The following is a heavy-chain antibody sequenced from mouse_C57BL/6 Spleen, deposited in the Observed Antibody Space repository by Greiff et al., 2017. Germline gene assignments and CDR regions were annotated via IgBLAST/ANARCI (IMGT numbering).Heavy chain of an antibody. CDR2: ISDGGSYT. Sequence: VQLQQSGGGLVKPGGSLKLSCAASGFTFSSYAMSWVRQTPEKRLEWVATISDGGSYTYYPDNVKGRFTISRDNAKNNLYLQMSHLKSEDTAMYYCAREGDDYDWFAYWGQGTLVTVSA. J-gene: IGHJ3*01. D-gene: IGHD2-4*01. CDR1: GFTFSSYA. CDR3: AREGDDYDWFAY. V-gene: IGHV5-4*01.